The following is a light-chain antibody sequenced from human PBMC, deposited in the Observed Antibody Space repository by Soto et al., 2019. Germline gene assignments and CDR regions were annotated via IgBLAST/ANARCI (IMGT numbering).Light chain of an antibody. CDR2: GTS. Sequence: EIVLTQSPGTLSLSPAERATLSCRASHSVSSSYLAWYQQKPGQAPRLLIYGTSIRATGIPDRFSGSGSGTDFTLTITRLEPEDFAVYYCQHYGSSPPSWTFGQGTKVEIK. J-gene: IGKJ1*01. CDR1: HSVSSSY. V-gene: IGKV3-20*01. CDR3: QHYGSSPPSWT.